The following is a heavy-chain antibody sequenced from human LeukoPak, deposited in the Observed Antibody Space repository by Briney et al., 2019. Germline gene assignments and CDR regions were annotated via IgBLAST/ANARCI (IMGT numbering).Heavy chain of an antibody. CDR2: IIPIFGTA. J-gene: IGHJ4*02. V-gene: IGHV1-69*13. CDR1: GYTFTSYG. D-gene: IGHD6-19*01. CDR3: AREPVSGWYTSDYYFDY. Sequence: SVKVSCKASGYTFTSYGISWVRQAPGQGLEWMGGIIPIFGTANYAQKFQGRVTITPDESTSTAYMELSSLRSEDTAVYYCAREPVSGWYTSDYYFDYWGQGTLVTVSS.